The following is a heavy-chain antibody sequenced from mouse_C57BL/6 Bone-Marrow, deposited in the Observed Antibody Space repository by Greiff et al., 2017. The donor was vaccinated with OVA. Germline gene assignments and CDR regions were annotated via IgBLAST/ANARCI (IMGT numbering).Heavy chain of an antibody. CDR3: ARTPLYGNYFDY. Sequence: EVKLVESGGDLVKPGGSLKLSCAASGFTFSSSGMSWVRQTPDKRLEWVATISSGGSYTYYPDSVKGRFTISRDNAKNTLYLQMSSLKSEDTAMYYCARTPLYGNYFDYWGQGTTLTVSS. CDR2: ISSGGSYT. CDR1: GFTFSSSG. V-gene: IGHV5-6*01. D-gene: IGHD2-1*01. J-gene: IGHJ2*01.